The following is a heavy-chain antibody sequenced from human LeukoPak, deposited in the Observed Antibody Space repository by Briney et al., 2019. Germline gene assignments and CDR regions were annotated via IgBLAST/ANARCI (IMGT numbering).Heavy chain of an antibody. CDR3: ASRPITMIVVVNGDY. V-gene: IGHV4-39*01. J-gene: IGHJ4*02. CDR1: GGSISSSSYY. CDR2: IYYSGST. Sequence: PSETLSLTCTVSGGSISSSSYYWGWIRQPPGKGLEWIGSIYYSGSTYYNPSLKSRVTISVDTSKNQFSLKLSSATAADTAVYYCASRPITMIVVVNGDYWGQGTLVTVSS. D-gene: IGHD3-22*01.